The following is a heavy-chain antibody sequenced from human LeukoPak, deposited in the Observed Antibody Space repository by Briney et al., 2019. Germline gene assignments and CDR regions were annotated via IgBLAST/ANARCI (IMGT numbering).Heavy chain of an antibody. V-gene: IGHV4-30-4*01. CDR2: IYYSGST. Sequence: SQTLSLTCTVPGASIRSGDYYWSWIRQPPGKGLEWIGYIYYSGSTYYNPSLKSRVTISVDTSKNQFSLKLSSVTAADTGVYYCARENGDPHRYWFVPWGQGTLVTVSS. J-gene: IGHJ5*02. CDR1: GASIRSGDYY. CDR3: ARENGDPHRYWFVP. D-gene: IGHD4-17*01.